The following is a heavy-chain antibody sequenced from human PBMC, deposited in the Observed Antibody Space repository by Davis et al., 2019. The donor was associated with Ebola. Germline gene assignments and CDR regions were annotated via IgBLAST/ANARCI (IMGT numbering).Heavy chain of an antibody. J-gene: IGHJ6*02. CDR1: GFTFSSYA. D-gene: IGHD2-21*01. CDR2: ISGSGGST. V-gene: IGHV3-23*01. CDR3: AKVRPRIVVVIAPSDYYGMDV. Sequence: GESLKISCAASGFTFSSYAMSWVRQAPGKGLEWVSAISGSGGSTYYADSVKGRFTISRDNSKNTLYLQMNSLRAEDTAVYYCAKVRPRIVVVIAPSDYYGMDVWGQGTTVTVSS.